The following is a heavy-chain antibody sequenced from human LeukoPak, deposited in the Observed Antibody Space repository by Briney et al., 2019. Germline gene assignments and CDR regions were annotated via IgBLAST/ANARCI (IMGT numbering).Heavy chain of an antibody. CDR1: GGSISNSNW. CDR2: IYHSGST. CDR3: ARDWGSGFEYNWFDP. D-gene: IGHD6-19*01. J-gene: IGHJ5*02. Sequence: SETLSLTCAVSGGSISNSNWWSWVRQPPGNGLEWIGEIYHSGSTNYNPSLKSRVTISVDKSKNQFSLKLSSVTAADTAVYYCARDWGSGFEYNWFDPWGQGTLVTVSS. V-gene: IGHV4-4*02.